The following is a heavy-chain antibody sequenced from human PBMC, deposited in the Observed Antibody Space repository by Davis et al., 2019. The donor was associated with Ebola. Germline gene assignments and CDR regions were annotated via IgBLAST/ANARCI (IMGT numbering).Heavy chain of an antibody. CDR2: IYYSGST. V-gene: IGHV4-59*01. CDR3: AYYDILIDGMDV. D-gene: IGHD3-9*01. CDR1: GGSISSYY. J-gene: IGHJ6*02. Sequence: SETLSLTCTVSGGSISSYYWSWIRQPPGKGLEWIGYIYYSGSTNYNPSLKSRVTISVDTSKNQFSLKLSSVTAADTAVYYCAYYDILIDGMDVWGQGTTVTVSS.